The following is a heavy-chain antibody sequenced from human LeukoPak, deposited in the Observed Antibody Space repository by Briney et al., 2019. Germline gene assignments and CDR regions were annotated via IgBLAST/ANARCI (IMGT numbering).Heavy chain of an antibody. CDR3: ARIVLEGSGSWTPIEDY. Sequence: GASVKVSCKASGYTFSSYYVHWVRQAPGQGLEWMGMIIPSDGITSYAQKFQGRVTMTRDTSISTAYMELSRLRSDDTAVYYCARIVLEGSGSWTPIEDYWGQGTLVTVSS. CDR1: GYTFSSYY. D-gene: IGHD1-26*01. CDR2: IIPSDGIT. J-gene: IGHJ4*02. V-gene: IGHV1-46*01.